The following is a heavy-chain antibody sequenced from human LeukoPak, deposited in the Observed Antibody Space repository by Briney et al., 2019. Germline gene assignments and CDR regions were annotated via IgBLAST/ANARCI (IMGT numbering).Heavy chain of an antibody. D-gene: IGHD6-6*01. V-gene: IGHV4-38-2*01. Sequence: PSETLSLTCAVCGYSISSGNYWGWIRQPPGKGVEWIGTISYSGTTYYNPSLKSRVTISLDASKNQFSLRLSSVTAADTAVYYCARARFDYWGQGTLVTVSS. CDR3: ARARFDY. CDR1: GYSISSGNY. CDR2: ISYSGTT. J-gene: IGHJ4*02.